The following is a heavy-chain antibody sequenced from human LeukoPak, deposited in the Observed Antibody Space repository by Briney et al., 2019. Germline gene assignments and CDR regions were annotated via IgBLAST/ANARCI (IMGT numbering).Heavy chain of an antibody. CDR2: IIPIFGTA. J-gene: IGHJ5*02. CDR3: ARAPELSGWFDP. Sequence: GASVKVSCKASGGTFSSYAISWVRQAPGQGLEWMGGIIPIFGTANYAQKFQGRVTTTADESTSTAYMELSSLRSEDTAVYYCARAPELSGWFDPWGQGTLVTVSS. V-gene: IGHV1-69*13. D-gene: IGHD1-7*01. CDR1: GGTFSSYA.